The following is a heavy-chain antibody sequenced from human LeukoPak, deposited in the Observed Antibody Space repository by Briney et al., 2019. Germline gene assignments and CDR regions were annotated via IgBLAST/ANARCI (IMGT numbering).Heavy chain of an antibody. V-gene: IGHV3-23*01. Sequence: GGSLRLSCAASGFTFSNYAMSWVRQAPGKGLERVSAISGSGSSASYADAVKGRFTISRDNSKNTLYSQMNSLRAEDTAVYYCAKEKGSTYGSDIWGQGTMVTVSS. D-gene: IGHD2-2*01. J-gene: IGHJ3*02. CDR2: ISGSGSSA. CDR1: GFTFSNYA. CDR3: AKEKGSTYGSDI.